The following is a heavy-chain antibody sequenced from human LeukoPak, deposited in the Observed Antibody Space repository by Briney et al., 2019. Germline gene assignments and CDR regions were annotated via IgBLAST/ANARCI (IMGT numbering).Heavy chain of an antibody. Sequence: GGSLRLSCAASGFTFSSYAMSWVRQAPGKGLEWVSAISGSGGSTYYADSVKGRFTISRDNSKNTLYLQMNSLRAEDTAVYYCAGLSGSFYVRPYDYWGQGTLVTVSS. CDR2: ISGSGGST. CDR1: GFTFSSYA. J-gene: IGHJ4*02. D-gene: IGHD1-26*01. CDR3: AGLSGSFYVRPYDY. V-gene: IGHV3-23*01.